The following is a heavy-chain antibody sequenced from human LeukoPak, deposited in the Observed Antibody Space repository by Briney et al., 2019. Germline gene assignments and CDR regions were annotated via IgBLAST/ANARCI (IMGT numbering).Heavy chain of an antibody. CDR1: GFTFSSYS. J-gene: IGHJ4*02. D-gene: IGHD5-18*01. CDR3: ARGGYSYGFGSDY. Sequence: GGSLRLSCAASGFTFSSYSMNWVRQAPGKGLEWVSSISSSSSYIYHADSMKGRFTISRDNAKNSLYLQMSSLRGEDTAVYYCARGGYSYGFGSDYWGQGTLVTVSS. CDR2: ISSSSSYI. V-gene: IGHV3-21*01.